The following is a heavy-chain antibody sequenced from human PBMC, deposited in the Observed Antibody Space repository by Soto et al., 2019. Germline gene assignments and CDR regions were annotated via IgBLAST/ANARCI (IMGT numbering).Heavy chain of an antibody. D-gene: IGHD1-1*01. CDR1: GGSISSGGYY. Sequence: QVQLQESGPGLVKPSQTLSLTCTVSGGSISSGGYYWSWIRQHPGKGLEWIGYIYYSGSTYYNPSLQRRVTISVDTSKNQFPLKLSSVTAADTAVYYCARWPQLEPRFDYWGQGTLVTVSS. CDR3: ARWPQLEPRFDY. V-gene: IGHV4-31*03. CDR2: IYYSGST. J-gene: IGHJ4*02.